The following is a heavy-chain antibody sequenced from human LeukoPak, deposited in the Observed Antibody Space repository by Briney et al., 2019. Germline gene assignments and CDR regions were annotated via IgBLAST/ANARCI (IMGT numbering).Heavy chain of an antibody. CDR1: GFTFTSFP. Sequence: PGRSLRLSCAASGFTFTSFPMHWVRQAPGKGLEWVAIISSDGSNEYYADSVQGRFTISRDNSKNTLYLQMNSLRAEGTAVYYCASEMTNRYYFDYWGQGTLVTVSS. J-gene: IGHJ4*02. CDR2: ISSDGSNE. V-gene: IGHV3-30*04. D-gene: IGHD1-14*01. CDR3: ASEMTNRYYFDY.